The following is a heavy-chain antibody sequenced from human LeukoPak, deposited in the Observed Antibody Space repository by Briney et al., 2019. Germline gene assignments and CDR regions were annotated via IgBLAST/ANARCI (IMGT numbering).Heavy chain of an antibody. CDR1: GYTFTSYG. J-gene: IGHJ4*02. CDR2: ISAYNGNT. D-gene: IGHD3-10*01. V-gene: IGHV1-18*01. CDR3: ARDRNIRDVWFADLDY. Sequence: GASVKVSRKASGYTFTSYGISWVRQAPGQGLEWMGWISAYNGNTNYAQKLQGRVTMTTDTSTSTAYMELRSLRSDDTAVYYCARDRNIRDVWFADLDYWGQGTLVTVSS.